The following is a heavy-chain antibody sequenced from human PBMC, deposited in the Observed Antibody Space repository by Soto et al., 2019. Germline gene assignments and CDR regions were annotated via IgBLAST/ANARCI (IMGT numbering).Heavy chain of an antibody. CDR3: TKGDNWNYVAFDI. CDR1: GFTFSSYA. J-gene: IGHJ3*02. Sequence: PGGSLRLSCAASGFTFSSYAMSWVRQAPGKGLEWVSAISGSGGSTYYADSVKGRFTISRDNSKNTLYLQMNSLRAEDTAVYYCTKGDNWNYVAFDIWGQGTMVTVSS. V-gene: IGHV3-23*01. CDR2: ISGSGGST. D-gene: IGHD1-7*01.